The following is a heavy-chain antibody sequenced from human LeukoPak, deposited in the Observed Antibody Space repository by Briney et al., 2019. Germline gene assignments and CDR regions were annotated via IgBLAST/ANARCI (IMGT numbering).Heavy chain of an antibody. J-gene: IGHJ6*03. V-gene: IGHV4-59*01. D-gene: IGHD2-2*01. CDR3: ARDQGGSSTNYYMDV. CDR1: GASISSYY. CDR2: IYHSGST. Sequence: SETLSLTCTVSGASISSYYWNWIRQPPGKGLEWIGYIYHSGSTNYNPSLKSRVTISVDTSKNQFSLKLSSVTAADTAVYYCARDQGGSSTNYYMDVWGKGTTVTVSS.